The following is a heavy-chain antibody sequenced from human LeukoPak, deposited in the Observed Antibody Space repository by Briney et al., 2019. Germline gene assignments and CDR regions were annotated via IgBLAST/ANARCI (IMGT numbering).Heavy chain of an antibody. CDR2: IDPSCGST. Sequence: ASVKVSCKASGYTFTTYYMHWVRQAPGQGLEWMGIIDPSCGSTSYAQKCQGRVTMTRDTSTSTVYMELSSLRSDDTAVYYCARLSQQTFDIWGQGTLVTVSS. V-gene: IGHV1-46*01. CDR3: ARLSQQTFDI. J-gene: IGHJ3*02. CDR1: GYTFTTYY.